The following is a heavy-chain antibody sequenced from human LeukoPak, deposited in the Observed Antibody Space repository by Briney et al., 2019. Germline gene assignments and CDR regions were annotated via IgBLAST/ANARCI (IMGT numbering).Heavy chain of an antibody. CDR2: IRIGGGEG. V-gene: IGHV3-64*01. CDR1: VFRCSSYA. CDR3: ARVLRDISGYYDY. D-gene: IGHD3-22*01. J-gene: IGHJ4*02. Sequence: GSLIHFCAASVFRCSSYAMHCVRQTPEKGLEYVSAIRIGGGEGFYARSVKGRFSISRDNSKSTLYLQMGSLRAEDMAVYYCARVLRDISGYYDYWGQGTLVTVSS.